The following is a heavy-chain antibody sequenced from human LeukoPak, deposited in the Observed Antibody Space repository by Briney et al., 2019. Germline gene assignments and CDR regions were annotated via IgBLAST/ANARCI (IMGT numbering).Heavy chain of an antibody. CDR2: IYPGDSAGDSDT. J-gene: IGHJ4*02. V-gene: IGHV5-51*01. CDR1: GYSFTNYW. CDR3: ARHTPYDSSGYYVDY. D-gene: IGHD3-22*01. Sequence: GESLKISCKGSGYSFTNYWIGWVRQMPGKGLEWMGIIYPGDSAGDSDTRYSPSFQGQVTISADKSISTAYLQWSSLKASDTAMYYCARHTPYDSSGYYVDYWGQGTLVTVSS.